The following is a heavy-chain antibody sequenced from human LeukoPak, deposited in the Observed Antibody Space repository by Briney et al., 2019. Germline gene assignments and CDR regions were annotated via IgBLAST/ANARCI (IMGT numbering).Heavy chain of an antibody. D-gene: IGHD3-10*01. V-gene: IGHV3-7*03. CDR3: ARVQLYYYGSGSYYTPPSLAFDI. Sequence: PGGSLRLSCAASGFTFSSYWMSWVRQAPGEGLEWVANIKQDGSEKYYVDSVKGRFTISRDNAKNSLYLQMNSLRAEDTAVYYCARVQLYYYGSGSYYTPPSLAFDIWGQGTMVTVSS. CDR1: GFTFSSYW. CDR2: IKQDGSEK. J-gene: IGHJ3*02.